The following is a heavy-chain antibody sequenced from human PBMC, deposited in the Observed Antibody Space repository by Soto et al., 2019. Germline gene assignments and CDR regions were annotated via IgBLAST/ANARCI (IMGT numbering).Heavy chain of an antibody. CDR1: GGRFNTYV. CDR3: ASGDSRGYYMDV. CDR2: IIPVYRTT. Sequence: QAQLVQSGAEVRKPGSSVRVSCKSSGGRFNTYVITWVRQAPGQGLEWMGGIIPVYRTTMYAPHFEDRVTIPADESTSTAYMEVSSLRSEDTAVHYCASGDSRGYYMDVWGQGTTVTVSS. J-gene: IGHJ6*03. D-gene: IGHD3-10*01. V-gene: IGHV1-69*12.